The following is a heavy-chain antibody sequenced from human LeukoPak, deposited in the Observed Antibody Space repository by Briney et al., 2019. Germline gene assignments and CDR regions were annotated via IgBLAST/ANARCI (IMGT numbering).Heavy chain of an antibody. CDR1: GFTFSNYW. D-gene: IGHD1-26*01. Sequence: GGSLRLSCAASGFTFSNYWLSWVRQAPGKGLEWVANLKQDGSEKYYVDSVKGRFIISRDNAKDSLYLQMSSLRAEDTAVYYCARVFDDSGSYRGNYRAFAMWGQGTRVTVSA. V-gene: IGHV3-7*05. CDR3: ARVFDDSGSYRGNYRAFAM. J-gene: IGHJ3*02. CDR2: LKQDGSEK.